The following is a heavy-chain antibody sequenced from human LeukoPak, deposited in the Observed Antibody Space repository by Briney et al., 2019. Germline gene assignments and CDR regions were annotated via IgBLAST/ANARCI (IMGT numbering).Heavy chain of an antibody. CDR3: ARGGGFDF. J-gene: IGHJ4*02. CDR1: GFTSRSHD. V-gene: IGHV3-23*01. D-gene: IGHD4-23*01. Sequence: GGSLRLSCAVSGFTSRSHDMSWVRQAPGKGLEWVSLITSGSGRTYYADSVRGRFAISRDNSKNTLYLQMNSLRDEDTAVYYCARGGGFDFWGQGTLVTVSS. CDR2: ITSGSGRT.